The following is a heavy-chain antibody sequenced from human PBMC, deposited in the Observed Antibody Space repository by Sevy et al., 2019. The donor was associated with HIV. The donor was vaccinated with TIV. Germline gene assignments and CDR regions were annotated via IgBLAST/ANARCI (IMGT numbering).Heavy chain of an antibody. CDR2: ISGSGGST. Sequence: GGSLRLSCVASGFTFSSYGMSWVRQAPGEGLECVSDISGSGGSTYYEDSVRGRFTISRDNSKNTLYLQMNSLRADDTAVYYCAKETSRGTYSWLDPWGQGTLVTVSS. CDR3: AKETSRGTYSWLDP. D-gene: IGHD3-10*01. CDR1: GFTFSSYG. J-gene: IGHJ5*02. V-gene: IGHV3-23*01.